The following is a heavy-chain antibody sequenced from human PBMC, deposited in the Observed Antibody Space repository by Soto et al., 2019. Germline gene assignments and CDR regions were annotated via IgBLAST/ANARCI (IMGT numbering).Heavy chain of an antibody. CDR3: ARERLQLPYFDY. V-gene: IGHV3-20*04. CDR2: IIWNGGTI. D-gene: IGHD5-12*01. Sequence: LRLSCATSGFMFDDYGMSWVRQAPGKGLEWVSGIIWNGGTITYADSVKGRFTISRDNVKNSLHLEMNSLRVEDTAFYYCARERLQLPYFDYWGQGALVTSPQ. CDR1: GFMFDDYG. J-gene: IGHJ4*02.